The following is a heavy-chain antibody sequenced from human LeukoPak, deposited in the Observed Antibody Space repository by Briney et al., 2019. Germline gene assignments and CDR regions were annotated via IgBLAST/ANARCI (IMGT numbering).Heavy chain of an antibody. CDR3: TTDLGITMIRGVFVY. V-gene: IGHV3-15*01. D-gene: IGHD3-10*01. CDR1: GFTFRNAW. J-gene: IGHJ4*02. CDR2: IKSNPDGGTT. Sequence: NPGGSLRLSCVASGFTFRNAWMTWVRQAPGKGLEWVGRIKSNPDGGTTDYAAHVKGRFTISRDDSKSTLYLQVMNSLQIEDTAVYYCTTDLGITMIRGVFVYWGQGTLVTVSS.